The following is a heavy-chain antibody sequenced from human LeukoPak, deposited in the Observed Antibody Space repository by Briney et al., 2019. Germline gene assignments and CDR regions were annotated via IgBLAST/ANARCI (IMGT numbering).Heavy chain of an antibody. CDR2: ISAYNGNT. CDR1: GGTFSSYA. Sequence: ASVKVSCKASGGTFSSYAISWVRQAPGQGLEWMGWISAYNGNTNYAQKLQGRVTMTTDTSTSTAYMELRSLRSDDTAVYYCARESLRYYGMDVWGQGTTVTVSS. V-gene: IGHV1-18*01. D-gene: IGHD4-17*01. CDR3: ARESLRYYGMDV. J-gene: IGHJ6*02.